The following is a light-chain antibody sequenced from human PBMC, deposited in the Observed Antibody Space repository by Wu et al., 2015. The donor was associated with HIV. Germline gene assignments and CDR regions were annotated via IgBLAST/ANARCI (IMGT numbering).Light chain of an antibody. CDR1: QSVTSSY. V-gene: IGKV3-20*01. CDR2: GAS. CDR3: QQYGSSPQT. Sequence: EIVLTQSPGTLSLSPGERATFSCRASQSVTSSYLTWYQQKPGQAPRLLIYGASSRATGIPDRFSGSGSGTDFTLTISRLEPEDFAMYYCQQYGSSPQTFGQGTKVEIK. J-gene: IGKJ1*01.